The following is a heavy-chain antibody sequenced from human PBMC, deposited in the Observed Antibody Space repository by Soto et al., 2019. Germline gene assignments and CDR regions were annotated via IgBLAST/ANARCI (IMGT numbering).Heavy chain of an antibody. CDR2: IIPIFGTA. CDR3: ARVNPYYYDSSGYYLDY. Sequence: SVKVSCKASGGTFSSYAISWVRQAPGQGLEWMGGIIPIFGTANYAQKFQGRVTITADESTSTAYMELSSLRSEDTAVYYCARVNPYYYDSSGYYLDYWGQGTLVTVSS. CDR1: GGTFSSYA. J-gene: IGHJ4*02. V-gene: IGHV1-69*13. D-gene: IGHD3-22*01.